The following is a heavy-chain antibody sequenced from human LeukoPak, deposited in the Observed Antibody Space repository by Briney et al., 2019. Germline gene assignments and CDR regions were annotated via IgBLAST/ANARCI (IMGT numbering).Heavy chain of an antibody. CDR2: ISGSGGST. CDR3: AKEQSSLAAAGRGWFDP. CDR1: GFTFSTYA. V-gene: IGHV3-23*01. D-gene: IGHD6-13*01. Sequence: GGSLRLSCVASGFTFSTYAMSWVRQAPGKGLEWVSAISGSGGSTYYADSVKGRVTISRDNSKNTLYLQMNSLRAEDTAVYCCAKEQSSLAAAGRGWFDPWGQGTLVTVSS. J-gene: IGHJ5*02.